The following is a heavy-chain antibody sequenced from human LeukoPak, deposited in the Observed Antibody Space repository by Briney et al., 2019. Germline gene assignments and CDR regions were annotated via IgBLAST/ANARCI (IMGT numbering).Heavy chain of an antibody. CDR2: IKQDGSEK. D-gene: IGHD2-15*01. Sequence: GGSLRLSCAASGFTFSSYWMSWVRQAPGKGLEWVANIKQDGSEKYYVDSVKGRFTISRDNAKNSLYLQMNSLRAEDSAVYYCARDLLGGAFDIWGQGTMVTVSS. J-gene: IGHJ3*02. CDR3: ARDLLGGAFDI. V-gene: IGHV3-7*01. CDR1: GFTFSSYW.